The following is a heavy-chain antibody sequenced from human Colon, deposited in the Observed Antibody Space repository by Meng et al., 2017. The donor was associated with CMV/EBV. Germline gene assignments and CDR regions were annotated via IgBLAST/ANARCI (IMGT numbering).Heavy chain of an antibody. Sequence: EVQLVESGGGSVQPGGSRILSCAASGFTFSSYWMHWVRQAPGKGLVWVSRIGRDGSDINYADSVKGRFTTSRDNARNTLYLQMNSLRPEDTAAYYCVRDLPSAPDLFDSWGQGTLGTVSS. V-gene: IGHV3-74*01. CDR3: VRDLPSAPDLFDS. CDR2: IGRDGSDI. J-gene: IGHJ4*02. CDR1: GFTFSSYW.